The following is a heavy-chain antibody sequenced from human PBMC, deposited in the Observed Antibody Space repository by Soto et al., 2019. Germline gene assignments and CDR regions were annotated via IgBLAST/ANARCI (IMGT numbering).Heavy chain of an antibody. J-gene: IGHJ4*02. D-gene: IGHD3-16*01. Sequence: PGGSLRLSCAASGFTFSTAWLSWVRQAPGKGLEWVGRTKSQSDGGTTDYAAPVKGRFTISRDDSKNTLYLQMNSLKTEDTAVYYCTTGPPVYITGFDYWGRGTLVTVSS. CDR2: TKSQSDGGTT. CDR3: TTGPPVYITGFDY. CDR1: GFTFSTAW. V-gene: IGHV3-15*01.